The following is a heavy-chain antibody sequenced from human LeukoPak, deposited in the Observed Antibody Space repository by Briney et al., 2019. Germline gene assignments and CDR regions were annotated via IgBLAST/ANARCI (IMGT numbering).Heavy chain of an antibody. CDR3: ARVSVSVWYDY. Sequence: GGSLRLSYAASGFAFSGYAMHWVRQAPGKGLEYISAITNDGGNTYYADSVRGRFTISRDNSKNTLFLQMGSLRAEDMAVYFCARVSVSVWYDYWGQGTLVTVSS. D-gene: IGHD6-19*01. V-gene: IGHV3-64*02. CDR2: ITNDGGNT. J-gene: IGHJ4*02. CDR1: GFAFSGYA.